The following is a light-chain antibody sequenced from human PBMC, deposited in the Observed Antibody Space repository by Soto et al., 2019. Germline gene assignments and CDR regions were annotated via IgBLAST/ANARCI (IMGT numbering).Light chain of an antibody. CDR1: QGISSA. CDR3: QLFNNYSPIT. J-gene: IGKJ4*01. V-gene: IGKV1D-13*01. CDR2: DAS. Sequence: AIQLTQSPSSLSASVGDRVTITCRASQGISSALAWYQQKPGKASKLLIYDASSLESGVPSRFSSREPGTDFSQDISIIQPEDYATYFCQLFNNYSPITFDGEMNVEIK.